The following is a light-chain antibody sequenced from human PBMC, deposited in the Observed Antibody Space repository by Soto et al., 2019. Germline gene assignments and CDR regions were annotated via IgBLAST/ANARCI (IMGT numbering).Light chain of an antibody. Sequence: QAVVTQSPSASASMGASVKLTCTLSSGHSNYAIAWHQQQPEKGPRYLMKLNSDGSHSKGDGIPDRFSGSSSGAERYLTISSLQSEDEADYDCQTWGTGLYVVFGGGTKLTVL. CDR3: QTWGTGLYVV. V-gene: IGLV4-69*01. J-gene: IGLJ2*01. CDR2: LNSDGSH. CDR1: SGHSNYA.